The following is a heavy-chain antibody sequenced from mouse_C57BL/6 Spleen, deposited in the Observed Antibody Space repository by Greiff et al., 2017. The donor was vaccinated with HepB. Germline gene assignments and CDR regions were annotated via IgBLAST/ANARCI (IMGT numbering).Heavy chain of an antibody. Sequence: EVMLVESEGGLVQPGSSMKLSCTASGFTFSDYYMAWVRQVPEKGLEWVANINYDGSSTYYLDSLKSRFIISRDNAKNILYLQMSSLKSEDTATYYCARDGNYERVYAMDYWGQGTSVTVSS. CDR2: INYDGSST. J-gene: IGHJ4*01. D-gene: IGHD2-1*01. CDR3: ARDGNYERVYAMDY. V-gene: IGHV5-16*01. CDR1: GFTFSDYY.